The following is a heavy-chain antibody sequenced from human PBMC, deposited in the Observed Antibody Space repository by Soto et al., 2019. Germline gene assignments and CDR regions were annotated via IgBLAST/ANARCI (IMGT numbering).Heavy chain of an antibody. J-gene: IGHJ3*02. V-gene: IGHV5-51*01. CDR1: GYSFTSYW. CDR2: IYPGDSDT. CDR3: ARPRDGYNPGAFDI. Sequence: GESLKISCKGSGYSFTSYWIGWVRQMPGKGLEWMGIIYPGDSDTRYSPPFQGQVTISADKSISTAYLQWSSLKASDTAMYYCARPRDGYNPGAFDIWGQGTMGIVSS. D-gene: IGHD5-12*01.